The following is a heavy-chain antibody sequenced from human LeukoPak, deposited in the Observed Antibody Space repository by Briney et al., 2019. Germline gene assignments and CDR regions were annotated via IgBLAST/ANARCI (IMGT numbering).Heavy chain of an antibody. V-gene: IGHV3-30-3*01. J-gene: IGHJ3*02. CDR2: ISSDGNNK. CDR1: GFTFSNYP. D-gene: IGHD3-16*01. Sequence: PGGSLRLSCAASGFTFSNYPMHWVRQAPGKGLEWVAVISSDGNNKYYADPVKGRFTISRDNSKNTLYLQMNSLRAEDTAVYYCARDNSHSNIYSTRGNAFDIWGQGTMVGVSA. CDR3: ARDNSHSNIYSTRGNAFDI.